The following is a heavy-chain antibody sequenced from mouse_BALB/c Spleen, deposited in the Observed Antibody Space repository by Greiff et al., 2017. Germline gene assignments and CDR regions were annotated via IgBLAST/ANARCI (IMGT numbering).Heavy chain of an antibody. V-gene: IGHV3-1*02. J-gene: IGHJ3*01. CDR3: ARPPLYYGSSPWFAY. D-gene: IGHD1-1*01. Sequence: DVKLVESGPDLVKPSQSLSLTCTVTGYSITSGYSWHWIRQFPGNKLEWMGYIHYSGSTNYNPSLKSRISITRDTSKNQFFLQLNSVTTEDTATYYCARPPLYYGSSPWFAYWGQGTLVTVSA. CDR2: IHYSGST. CDR1: GYSITSGYS.